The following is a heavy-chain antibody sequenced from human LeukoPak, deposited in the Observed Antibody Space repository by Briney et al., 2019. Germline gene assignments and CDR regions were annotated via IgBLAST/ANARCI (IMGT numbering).Heavy chain of an antibody. J-gene: IGHJ3*02. V-gene: IGHV4-34*01. CDR3: ARENRATSVFGAFDI. D-gene: IGHD3-10*01. CDR2: INHSGSA. Sequence: SETLSLTCAVSGGSFSGYYWTWIRQPPGKGLEWIGEINHSGSANYNPSLMSRVTISLDTSKNHFSLNLSSVTAADTAVYYCARENRATSVFGAFDIWGQGTMVTVSS. CDR1: GGSFSGYY.